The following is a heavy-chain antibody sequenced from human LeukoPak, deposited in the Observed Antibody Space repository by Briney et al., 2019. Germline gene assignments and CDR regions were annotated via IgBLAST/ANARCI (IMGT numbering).Heavy chain of an antibody. CDR3: AREGYSTGWYFFDN. CDR1: GFTFSRNW. J-gene: IGHJ4*02. Sequence: SGGSLRLSCAASGFTFSRNWMSWVRQAPGKGLEWVANIKQDGSQKYYVGSVKGRFTISRDNAKNTLYLGMNSLRADDTAVYYCAREGYSTGWYFFDNWGRGTRVTVSS. CDR2: IKQDGSQK. D-gene: IGHD6-13*01. V-gene: IGHV3-7*01.